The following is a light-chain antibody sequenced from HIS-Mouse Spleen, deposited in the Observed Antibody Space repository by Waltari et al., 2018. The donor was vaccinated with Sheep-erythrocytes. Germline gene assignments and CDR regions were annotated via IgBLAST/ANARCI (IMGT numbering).Light chain of an antibody. J-gene: IGKJ2*01. CDR3: QQSYSTPRLYT. Sequence: DIQMTQSPSSLSASVGDRVTITCRASQSISSYLNWYLQKPGKAPKLLIYAASSLQSGVPSRFSGSGSGTDFTLTISSLQPEDFATYYCQQSYSTPRLYTFGQGTKLEIK. CDR2: AAS. CDR1: QSISSY. V-gene: IGKV1-39*01.